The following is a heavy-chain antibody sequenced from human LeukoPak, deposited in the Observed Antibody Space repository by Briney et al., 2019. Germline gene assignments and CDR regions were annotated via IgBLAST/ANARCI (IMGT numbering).Heavy chain of an antibody. D-gene: IGHD3-9*01. CDR2: IIPILGIA. V-gene: IGHV1-69*04. CDR1: AGTFSSYA. J-gene: IGHJ6*02. Sequence: SVKVSCKASAGTFSSYAISWVRQAPGQGLEWMGRIIPILGIANYAQKFQGRVTITADKSTSTAYMELSSLRSEDTAVYYCARAYYDTYGEGNNFDYYYGMDVWGQGTTVTVSS. CDR3: ARAYYDTYGEGNNFDYYYGMDV.